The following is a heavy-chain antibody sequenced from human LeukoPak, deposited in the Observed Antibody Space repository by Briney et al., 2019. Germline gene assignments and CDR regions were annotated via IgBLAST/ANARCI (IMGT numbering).Heavy chain of an antibody. J-gene: IGHJ4*02. D-gene: IGHD3-10*01. CDR2: ISSSSSTI. Sequence: GGSLRLSCAASGFTFSSYSMNWVRQAPGKGLEWVSYISSSSSTIYYADSVKGRFTISRDNAKNLLYLQMNSLRDEDTAVYYCARGGGLLIDWGQGTLVTVSS. V-gene: IGHV3-48*02. CDR3: ARGGGLLID. CDR1: GFTFSSYS.